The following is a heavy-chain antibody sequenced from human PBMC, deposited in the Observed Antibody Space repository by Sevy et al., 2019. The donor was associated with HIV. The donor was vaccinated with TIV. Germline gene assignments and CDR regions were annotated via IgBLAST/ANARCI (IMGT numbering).Heavy chain of an antibody. CDR2: ISWNSGSI. J-gene: IGHJ4*02. CDR3: AKDTTGWELRVFDY. D-gene: IGHD1-26*01. V-gene: IGHV3-9*01. Sequence: GGSLRLSCAASGFTFDDYAMHWVRQAPGKGLEWVSGISWNSGSIGYAVSVKGRFTISRDNAKNSLYLQMNSLRAEDTALYYCAKDTTGWELRVFDYWGQGTLVTVSS. CDR1: GFTFDDYA.